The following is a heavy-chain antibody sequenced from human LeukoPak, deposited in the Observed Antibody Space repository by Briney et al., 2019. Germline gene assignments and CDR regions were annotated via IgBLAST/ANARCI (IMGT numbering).Heavy chain of an antibody. CDR3: ARGYYYGSGTYIGDY. CDR2: INPSGGVT. Sequence: ASVKVSCKASGYTFTSYYMHWVRQAPGQGLEWMGIINPSGGVTNHAQKFQGRVTMTRDTSISTAYMDLSSLRSDDTAVYYCARGYYYGSGTYIGDYWGQGTLVTVSS. J-gene: IGHJ4*02. V-gene: IGHV1-46*01. D-gene: IGHD3-10*01. CDR1: GYTFTSYY.